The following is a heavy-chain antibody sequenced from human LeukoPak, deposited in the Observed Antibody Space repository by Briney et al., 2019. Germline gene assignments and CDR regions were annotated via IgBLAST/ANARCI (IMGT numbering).Heavy chain of an antibody. CDR1: GFTVSSTY. CDR2: IYSGGNI. J-gene: IGHJ4*02. CDR3: AKDPIFSGSYGVFDY. D-gene: IGHD1-26*01. V-gene: IGHV3-53*01. Sequence: GGSLRLSCAASGFTVSSTYMSWVRQAPGKGLEWVSVIYSGGNIYYIESVKGRFTSSRDTSKNTLYLQMNSLRAEDTAVYYCAKDPIFSGSYGVFDYWGLGTLVTVSS.